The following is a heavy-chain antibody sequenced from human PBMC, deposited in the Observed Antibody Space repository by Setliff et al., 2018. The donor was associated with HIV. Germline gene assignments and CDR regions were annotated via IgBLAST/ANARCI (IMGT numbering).Heavy chain of an antibody. J-gene: IGHJ5*02. CDR3: ARALYGEYGGDLNWLDP. V-gene: IGHV7-4-1*02. CDR1: GYTFTNYA. Sequence: ASVKVSCKASGYTFTNYAMNWVRQAPGQGLEWMGWINTQTGSPTYAQAFTGRFVFSVDTSVTTAYLQISGLKADDTAVYYCARALYGEYGGDLNWLDPWGQGTLVTAPQ. D-gene: IGHD4-17*01. CDR2: INTQTGSP.